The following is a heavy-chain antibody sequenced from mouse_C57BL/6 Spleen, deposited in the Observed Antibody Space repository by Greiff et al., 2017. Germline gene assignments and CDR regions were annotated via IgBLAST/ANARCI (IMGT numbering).Heavy chain of an antibody. CDR3: ARYPPYGSLRGYFDV. D-gene: IGHD1-1*01. CDR1: GYSITSDY. CDR2: ISYSGST. V-gene: IGHV3-8*01. Sequence: VQLKESGPGLAKPSQTLSLTCSVTGYSITSDYWNWIRKFPGNKLEYMGYISYSGSTYYNPSLKSRISITRDTSKNQYYLQLNSVTTEDTATYYCARYPPYGSLRGYFDVWGTGTTVTVSS. J-gene: IGHJ1*03.